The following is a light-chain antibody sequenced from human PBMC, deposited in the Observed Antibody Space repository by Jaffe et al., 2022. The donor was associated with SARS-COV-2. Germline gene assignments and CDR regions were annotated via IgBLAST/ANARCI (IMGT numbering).Light chain of an antibody. Sequence: DIQMTQSPSSLSASVGDRVTITCRASQAIRISLAWFQQKPGKAPESLIYGASHLQSGVPSRFSGSGSGTDFTLTISSLQPGDFATYYCQQYNTFPWTFGQGTKVEVK. CDR3: QQYNTFPWT. J-gene: IGKJ1*01. CDR2: GAS. V-gene: IGKV1-16*01. CDR1: QAIRIS.